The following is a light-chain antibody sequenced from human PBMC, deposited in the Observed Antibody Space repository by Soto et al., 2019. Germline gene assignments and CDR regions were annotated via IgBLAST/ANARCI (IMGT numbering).Light chain of an antibody. CDR3: QQYVSSPYT. CDR1: QSVDGTY. V-gene: IGKV3-20*01. Sequence: EIVMTQSPATLSVSPGERGTLSCRASQSVDGTYVAWYQQKPGLAPRLLIYGASTRATGIPDRFSGSGSETDFTLTISSLEPEDSAVYYCQQYVSSPYTFGQGTKVDIK. J-gene: IGKJ2*01. CDR2: GAS.